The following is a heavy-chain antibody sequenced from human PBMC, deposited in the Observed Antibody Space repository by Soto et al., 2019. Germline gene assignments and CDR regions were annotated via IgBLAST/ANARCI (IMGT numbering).Heavy chain of an antibody. CDR1: GLSVSNNY. V-gene: IGHV3-53*01. Sequence: PGGSLRLSCAPSGLSVSNNYMSWVRQAPGKGLEWVSIIYNDGNTYYADSVRGRFTISRDNSKNTLSLQMNRLRAEDTAVYYCARDGYNPYWFATWGQGTLVTVSS. J-gene: IGHJ5*02. CDR3: ARDGYNPYWFAT. D-gene: IGHD1-20*01. CDR2: IYNDGNT.